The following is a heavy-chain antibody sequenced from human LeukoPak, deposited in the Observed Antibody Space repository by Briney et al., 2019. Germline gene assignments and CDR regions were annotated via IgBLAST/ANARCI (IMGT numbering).Heavy chain of an antibody. CDR1: GGSISRDH. V-gene: IGHV4-4*09. Sequence: PSETLSLTCTVSGGSISRDHWSWIRLPPGQGLEWIGYIYTNGSTKYNLSLKSRVTISVDTSKNQFSLKLTSVTAADTAVYYCARGVVCSSSSCYTPSWFDPWGQGTLVTVSS. J-gene: IGHJ5*02. CDR3: ARGVVCSSSSCYTPSWFDP. D-gene: IGHD2-2*02. CDR2: IYTNGST.